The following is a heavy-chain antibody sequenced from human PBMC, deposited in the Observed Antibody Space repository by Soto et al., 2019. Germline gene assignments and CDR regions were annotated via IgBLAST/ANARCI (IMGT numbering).Heavy chain of an antibody. CDR1: GYTFTTYE. V-gene: IGHV1-3*01. CDR2: INAGNGNT. CDR3: AKGTTISNWFEP. D-gene: IGHD5-12*01. J-gene: IGHJ5*02. Sequence: QVQLVQSGAEVKKPAASVKVSCKASGYTFTTYEMHWMRQAPGQRLEWMGWINAGNGNTIYSQKFQGGVTITRETSATTAYMELNRLTSEDTAVYYCAKGTTISNWFEPWGQGTLVTVSS.